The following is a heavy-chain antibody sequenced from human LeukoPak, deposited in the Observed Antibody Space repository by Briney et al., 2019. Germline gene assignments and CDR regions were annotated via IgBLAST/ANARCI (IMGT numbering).Heavy chain of an antibody. CDR3: ARDPTRGFDI. Sequence: GGSLRLSCAVSGFTFRSYWMSWVRQAPGKGLEWVANIKQDGSDKYNVDSVKGRFTISRDNAKNSLYLQMNSLRAEDTAVYYCARDPTRGFDIWGQGTMVTVSS. V-gene: IGHV3-7*01. CDR2: IKQDGSDK. J-gene: IGHJ3*02. CDR1: GFTFRSYW.